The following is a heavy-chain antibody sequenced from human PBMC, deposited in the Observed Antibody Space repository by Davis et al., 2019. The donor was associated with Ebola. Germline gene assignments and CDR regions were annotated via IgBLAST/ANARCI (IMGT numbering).Heavy chain of an antibody. CDR3: AKGSVTIFGVAPDYYGMDV. D-gene: IGHD3-3*01. CDR2: ISYDGSDK. CDR1: GFTFSNYG. J-gene: IGHJ6*04. V-gene: IGHV3-30*18. Sequence: GESLKISCAASGFTFSNYGMHWVRQAPGKGLEWVAVISYDGSDKYYADSVKGRFTISRDNSKNTLYLQMNSLRAEDTAVYYCAKGSVTIFGVAPDYYGMDVWGKGTTVTVSS.